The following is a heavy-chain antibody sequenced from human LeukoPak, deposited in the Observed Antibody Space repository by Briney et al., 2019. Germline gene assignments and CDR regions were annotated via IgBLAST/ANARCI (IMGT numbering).Heavy chain of an antibody. Sequence: LRLSCPSSGFTFSSYWMNWVRQAPGKGLEWMGEINHSGSTNYNPCVKSGGTIHVDKSKHQFPLELSAVPAAGWADYFFCRASRVVVPAAHDYWGQGTLVTVSS. D-gene: IGHD2-2*01. CDR3: CRASRVVVPAAHDY. V-gene: IGHV4-34*08. CDR2: INHSGST. J-gene: IGHJ4*02. CDR1: GFTFSSYW.